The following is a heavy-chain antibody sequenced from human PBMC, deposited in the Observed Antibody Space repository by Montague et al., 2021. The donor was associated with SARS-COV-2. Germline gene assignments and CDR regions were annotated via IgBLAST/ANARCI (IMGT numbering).Heavy chain of an antibody. CDR3: ARGVVGAKTAPIAS. D-gene: IGHD1-26*01. Sequence: SETLSLTCTVSGGSINNYFWGWIRQSPGKGLEWVGYMHSTGSTAYNPSLKSRVNISVDTSKTQISLKLSSVSAADTALYYCARGVVGAKTAPIASWGQETLVTVSS. J-gene: IGHJ5*02. V-gene: IGHV4-59*01. CDR2: MHSTGST. CDR1: GGSINNYF.